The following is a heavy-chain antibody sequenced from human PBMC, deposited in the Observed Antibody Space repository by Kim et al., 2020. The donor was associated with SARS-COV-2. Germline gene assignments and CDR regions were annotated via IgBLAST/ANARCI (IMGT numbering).Heavy chain of an antibody. CDR2: ISSTSSYI. Sequence: GGSLRLSCATSGFTFGTYSMNWVRQAPGMGLEWVSSISSTSSYIYYADSVKGRFTISRDNAKNSLYLQMNSLRVEDTAVYYCAGYIAAAGTSPRYDYWGQGTLVTVSS. J-gene: IGHJ4*02. CDR3: AGYIAAAGTSPRYDY. CDR1: GFTFGTYS. D-gene: IGHD6-13*01. V-gene: IGHV3-21*01.